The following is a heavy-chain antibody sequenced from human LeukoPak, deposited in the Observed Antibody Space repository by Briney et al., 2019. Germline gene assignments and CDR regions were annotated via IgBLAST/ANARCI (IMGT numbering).Heavy chain of an antibody. CDR1: GYTFIGYY. V-gene: IGHV1-2*06. D-gene: IGHD3-16*01. J-gene: IGHJ5*02. CDR3: ARELGGSYNWFDP. Sequence: ASVKVSCKASGYTFIGYYIHWVRQAPGQGLEWMGRINPDSGGTNFAKRFQGRVTMTRDTSINTAYMELSRLRSDDTAIYYCARELGGSYNWFDPWGQGTLVTVSS. CDR2: INPDSGGT.